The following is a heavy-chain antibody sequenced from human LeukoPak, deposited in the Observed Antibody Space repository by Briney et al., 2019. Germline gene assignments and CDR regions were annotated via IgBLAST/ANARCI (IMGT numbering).Heavy chain of an antibody. V-gene: IGHV1-18*01. J-gene: IGHJ5*02. CDR2: ISAYNGNT. CDR3: ARDRSGSIKWFDP. D-gene: IGHD1-26*01. CDR1: GYTFTTYG. Sequence: ASVKVSCKASGYTFTTYGIDWVRQAPGQGLEWMGWISAYNGNTNYAQKLQGRVTMTTDTSTSTVYMELRSLRSDDTAVYYCARDRSGSIKWFDPWGQGTLVTVSS.